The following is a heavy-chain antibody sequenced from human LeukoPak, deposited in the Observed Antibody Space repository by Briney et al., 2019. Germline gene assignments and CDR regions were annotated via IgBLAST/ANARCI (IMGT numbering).Heavy chain of an antibody. CDR2: IYYSGST. V-gene: IGHV4-59*08. J-gene: IGHJ3*02. CDR3: ARLSDFWSDPDAFDI. Sequence: KPSETLSLTCTVSGGSISSYYWSWIRQPPGKGLEWIGYIYYSGSTNYNPPLKSRVTISVDASKNQFSLKLSSVTAADTAVYYCARLSDFWSDPDAFDIWGQGTMVTVSS. CDR1: GGSISSYY. D-gene: IGHD3-3*01.